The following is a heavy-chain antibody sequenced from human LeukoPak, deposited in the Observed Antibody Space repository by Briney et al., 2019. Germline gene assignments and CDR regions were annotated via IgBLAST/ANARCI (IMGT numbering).Heavy chain of an antibody. J-gene: IGHJ5*02. CDR2: LYYSGST. CDR3: AGAVRDRGVILPWFDP. CDR1: GGSFSGYY. V-gene: IGHV4-59*01. Sequence: PSETLSLTCAAYGGSFSGYYWSWIRQPPGKGLEWIGYLYYSGSTNYNPSLKSRVTISVDTSKQQFPLNLSSMICAHTAGYYFAGAVRDRGVILPWFDPWGQGTLVTVSS. D-gene: IGHD3-10*01.